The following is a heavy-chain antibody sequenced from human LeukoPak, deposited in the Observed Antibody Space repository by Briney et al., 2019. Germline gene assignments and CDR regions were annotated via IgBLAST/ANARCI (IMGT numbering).Heavy chain of an antibody. V-gene: IGHV3-9*01. CDR2: ISWNSGSI. D-gene: IGHD3-22*01. J-gene: IGHJ4*02. Sequence: GGSLRLSCAASGFTFDDYAMHWVRQAPGKGLEWVSGISWNSGSIGYADSVKGRFTISRDNAKNSLYLQMNSLRAEDTAVYYCARVSRGPHPYYYDSSGYMDYWGQGTLVTVSS. CDR3: ARVSRGPHPYYYDSSGYMDY. CDR1: GFTFDDYA.